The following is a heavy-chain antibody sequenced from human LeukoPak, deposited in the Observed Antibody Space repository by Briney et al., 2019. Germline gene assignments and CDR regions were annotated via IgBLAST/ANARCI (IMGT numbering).Heavy chain of an antibody. D-gene: IGHD2-15*01. CDR3: ARTVVVAALNYYDY. V-gene: IGHV2-70*11. J-gene: IGHJ4*02. CDR1: GGSISSGGYY. CDR2: IDWDDDK. Sequence: TLSLTCTVSGGSISSGGYYWSWIRQPPGKALEWLARIDWDDDKYYSTSLKTRLTISKDTSKNQVVLTMTNMDPVDTATYYCARTVVVAALNYYDYWGQGTLVTVSS.